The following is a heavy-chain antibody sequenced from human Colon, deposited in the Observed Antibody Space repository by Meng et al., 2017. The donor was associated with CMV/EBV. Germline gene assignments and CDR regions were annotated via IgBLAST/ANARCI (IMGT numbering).Heavy chain of an antibody. CDR1: GGHISDYY. J-gene: IGHJ4*02. Sequence: SETLSLTCTVSGGHISDYYWSWIRQPPGKGLEWLGYIYKNGSTNYNPSLKSRVSMSVDMSNNQFSLKLSSVTAADTAVYYCARSLVGDILTGYLYFFDYWGQGTQVTVSS. V-gene: IGHV4-59*01. D-gene: IGHD3-9*01. CDR3: ARSLVGDILTGYLYFFDY. CDR2: IYKNGST.